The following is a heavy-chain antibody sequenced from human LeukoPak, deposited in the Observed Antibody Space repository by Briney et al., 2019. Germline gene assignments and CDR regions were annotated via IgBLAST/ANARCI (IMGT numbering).Heavy chain of an antibody. CDR3: TRANRASDDLKESF. D-gene: IGHD1-26*01. CDR2: VHRDGSEK. Sequence: GGSLRLSCAASGFIFSNYWMGWVRQAPGKGLEWVANVHRDGSEKYYVDSVKGRFTISRDNAKNSLYLQMDSLTADDTAVYYCTRANRASDDLKESFWGQGTLVTVSS. J-gene: IGHJ4*02. V-gene: IGHV3-7*04. CDR1: GFIFSNYW.